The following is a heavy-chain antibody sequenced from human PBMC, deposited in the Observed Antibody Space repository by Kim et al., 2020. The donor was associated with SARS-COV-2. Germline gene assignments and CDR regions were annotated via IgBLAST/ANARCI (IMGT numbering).Heavy chain of an antibody. J-gene: IGHJ4*02. V-gene: IGHV4-59*08. D-gene: IGHD6-6*01. CDR3: ARLSYSSSSQNFDY. Sequence: NPPLTSRVTISIDTAKNQFSRRLSSVTAADTAVYYCARLSYSSSSQNFDYWGQGTLVTVSS.